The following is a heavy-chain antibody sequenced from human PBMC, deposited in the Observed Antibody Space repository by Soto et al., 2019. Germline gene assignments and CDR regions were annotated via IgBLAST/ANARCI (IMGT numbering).Heavy chain of an antibody. J-gene: IGHJ4*02. V-gene: IGHV1-69*13. CDR2: IIPIFGTA. CDR3: ARDQKEYYDSSGYQFDY. Sequence: SVKVSCKASGGTFSSYAISWVRQAPGQGLEWMGGIIPIFGTANYAQKFQGRVTITADESTSTAYMELSSLRSEDTAVYYCARDQKEYYDSSGYQFDYWGQGTLVTVSS. D-gene: IGHD3-22*01. CDR1: GGTFSSYA.